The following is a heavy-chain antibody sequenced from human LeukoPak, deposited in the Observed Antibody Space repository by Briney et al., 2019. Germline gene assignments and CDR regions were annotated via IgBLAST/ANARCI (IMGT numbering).Heavy chain of an antibody. CDR1: GGSFNSYY. D-gene: IGHD2-15*01. J-gene: IGHJ4*02. V-gene: IGHV4-34*01. Sequence: NPSETLSLTCAVSGGSFNSYYWSWIRQPPGKGLEWIGEINHSGSTKYNPSLKSRVTISVDTSKKHFSLKLTSVTAADTAVYHCARSRDCAGSSCYIDYWGQGTLVTVSS. CDR2: INHSGST. CDR3: ARSRDCAGSSCYIDY.